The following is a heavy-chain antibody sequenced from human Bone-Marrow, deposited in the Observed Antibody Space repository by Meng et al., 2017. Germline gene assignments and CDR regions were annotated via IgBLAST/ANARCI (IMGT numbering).Heavy chain of an antibody. V-gene: IGHV1-3*01. CDR3: ARNYPHTGYFDY. CDR1: GYTFTSYA. CDR2: LFAGNGDT. J-gene: IGHJ4*02. D-gene: IGHD5-24*01. Sequence: QVQLVQTGAGVKEPGASVKVSCKASGYTFTSYAVHLVRQAPGQRLEWIGWLFAGNGDTEYSQTFQGRVTFTRDTSASTAYMELNSLRSEDTAVYYCARNYPHTGYFDYWGQGALVTVSS.